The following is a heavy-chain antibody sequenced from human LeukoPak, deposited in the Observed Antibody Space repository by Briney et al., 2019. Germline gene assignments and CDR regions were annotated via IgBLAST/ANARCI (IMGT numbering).Heavy chain of an antibody. V-gene: IGHV3-21*01. CDR1: GFTFSSYS. Sequence: GGSLRLSCAASGFTFSSYSMNWVRQAPGKGLEWVSSISSSSGYIYYADSVKGRFTISRDNAKNSLYLQMNSLRAEDTAVYYCATPLDCSGGSCPRYWGQGTLVTVSS. J-gene: IGHJ4*02. CDR3: ATPLDCSGGSCPRY. CDR2: ISSSSGYI. D-gene: IGHD2-15*01.